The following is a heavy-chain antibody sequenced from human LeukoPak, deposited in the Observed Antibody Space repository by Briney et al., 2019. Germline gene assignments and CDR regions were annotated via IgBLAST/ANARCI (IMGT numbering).Heavy chain of an antibody. CDR3: ARASYYGSGSLYYFDY. J-gene: IGHJ4*02. V-gene: IGHV1-2*02. Sequence: GASVKVSCKASGYTFTGYYMHWVRQAPGQGLEWMGWINPNSGGTNYAQKFQGRVTMTRDTSISTAYMELSRLGSDDTAVYYCARASYYGSGSLYYFDYWGQGTLVTVSS. D-gene: IGHD3-10*01. CDR2: INPNSGGT. CDR1: GYTFTGYY.